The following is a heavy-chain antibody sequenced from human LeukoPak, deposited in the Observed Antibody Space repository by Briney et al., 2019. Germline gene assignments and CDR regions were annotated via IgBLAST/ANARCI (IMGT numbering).Heavy chain of an antibody. Sequence: PSETLSLTRTVSGGSISSSSYYWGWIRQPPGKGLEWTGSIYYSGSTYYNPSLKSRVTISEDTSKNQFSLKLSSVTAADTAVYYCARHASEQLWFRYGMDVWGQGTTVTVSS. J-gene: IGHJ6*02. CDR2: IYYSGST. CDR3: ARHASEQLWFRYGMDV. D-gene: IGHD5-18*01. CDR1: GGSISSSSYY. V-gene: IGHV4-39*01.